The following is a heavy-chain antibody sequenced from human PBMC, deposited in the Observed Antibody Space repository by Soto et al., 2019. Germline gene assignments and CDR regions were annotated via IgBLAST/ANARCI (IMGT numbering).Heavy chain of an antibody. Sequence: SVKVSCKASGGTFSSYAISWVRQAPGQGLEWMGGIIPIFGTANYAQKFQGRVTITADESTSTAYMELSSLRSEDTAVYYCARGGLRLGELSLSYYYYGMDVWGQGTTVTVSS. V-gene: IGHV1-69*13. CDR3: ARGGLRLGELSLSYYYYGMDV. D-gene: IGHD3-16*02. CDR2: IIPIFGTA. CDR1: GGTFSSYA. J-gene: IGHJ6*02.